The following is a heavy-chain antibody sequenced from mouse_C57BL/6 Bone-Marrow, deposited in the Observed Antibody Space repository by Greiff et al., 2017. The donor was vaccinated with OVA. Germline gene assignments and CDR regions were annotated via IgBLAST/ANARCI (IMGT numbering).Heavy chain of an antibody. J-gene: IGHJ2*01. CDR3: AIITTVVARD. Sequence: QVQLQQSGPELVKPGASVKISCKASGYAFSSSWMNWVKQRPGKGLEWIGRIYPGDGDTNDNGKFKGKATLTADKSSSTAYMQLSSLTSEDSAVYFCAIITTVVARDWGQGTTLTVSS. V-gene: IGHV1-82*01. CDR1: GYAFSSSW. CDR2: IYPGDGDT. D-gene: IGHD1-1*01.